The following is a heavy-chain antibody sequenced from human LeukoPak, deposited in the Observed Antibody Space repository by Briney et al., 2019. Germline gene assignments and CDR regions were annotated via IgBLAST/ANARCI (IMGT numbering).Heavy chain of an antibody. Sequence: ASVTVSCKVSGYTLTELSMHWVRQAPGKGLEWMGGFDPEDGETIYAQKFQGRVTMTEDTSTDTAYMELSSLRSEDTAVYYCVSSGSYYDHDAFDIWGQGTMVTVSS. V-gene: IGHV1-24*01. D-gene: IGHD1-26*01. CDR1: GYTLTELS. CDR2: FDPEDGET. CDR3: VSSGSYYDHDAFDI. J-gene: IGHJ3*02.